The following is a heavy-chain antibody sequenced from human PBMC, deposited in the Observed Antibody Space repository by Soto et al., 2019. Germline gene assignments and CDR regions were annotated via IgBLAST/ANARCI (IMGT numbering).Heavy chain of an antibody. CDR2: ISGSGGST. J-gene: IGHJ4*02. CDR3: AKVRSGWYSTDY. CDR1: VDRVISYS. Sequence: GGSLRLCCSASVDRVISYSMSAVRRAPGKGLEWVSGISGSGGSTYYADSVKGRFTISRDNSKNTLYLQMNSLRAEDTAVYYCAKVRSGWYSTDYWGQGNLVNASA. D-gene: IGHD6-19*01. V-gene: IGHV3-23*01.